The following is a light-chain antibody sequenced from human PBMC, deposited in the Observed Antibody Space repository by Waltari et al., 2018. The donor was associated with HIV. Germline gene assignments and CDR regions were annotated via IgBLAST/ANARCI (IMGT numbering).Light chain of an antibody. CDR1: TSTIGTNS. CDR3: AAWDDSLSEPYVL. CDR2: SDD. V-gene: IGLV1-44*01. Sequence: QSVLTQPPSASGTPGQRVTISCSGTTSTIGTNSVNWYQQLPGTAPKLLIFSDDQRPSRVPDRFSGSKSGTSASLTISGLQSEDECDYYCAAWDDSLSEPYVLFGGGTRLTVL. J-gene: IGLJ2*01.